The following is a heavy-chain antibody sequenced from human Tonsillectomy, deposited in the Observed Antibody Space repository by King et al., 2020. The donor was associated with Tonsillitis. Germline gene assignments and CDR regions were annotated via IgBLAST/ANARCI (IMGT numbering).Heavy chain of an antibody. CDR2: ISSDGSDK. CDR3: SRGEMATISPAFDI. Sequence: VQLVESGGGVVQPGRSRRLSCVASGVTFRHYAMHWVRQSPGKGLEWAALISSDGSDKYYADSVKGRFTVSRDNSKNTLYLQMNFLRPEDTAVYYCSRGEMATISPAFDIWGQGTMVTVSS. V-gene: IGHV3-30*04. J-gene: IGHJ3*02. CDR1: GVTFRHYA. D-gene: IGHD5-24*01.